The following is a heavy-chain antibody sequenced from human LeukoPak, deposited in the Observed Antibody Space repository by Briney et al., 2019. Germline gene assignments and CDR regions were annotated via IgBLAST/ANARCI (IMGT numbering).Heavy chain of an antibody. CDR2: IYYSGST. V-gene: IGHV4-39*07. Sequence: PSETLSLTCTVSGGSISSNSYYWGWIRQPPGKGLEWIGSIYYSGSTHYNPSLKSRVTISVDTSKNQFSLKLSSVTAADTAVYYCARERVDNDYGDYVGDAFDIWGQGTMVTVSS. J-gene: IGHJ3*02. D-gene: IGHD4-17*01. CDR3: ARERVDNDYGDYVGDAFDI. CDR1: GGSISSNSYY.